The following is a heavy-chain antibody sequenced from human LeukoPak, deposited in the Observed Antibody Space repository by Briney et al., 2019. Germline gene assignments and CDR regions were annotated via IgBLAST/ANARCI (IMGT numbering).Heavy chain of an antibody. D-gene: IGHD3-10*01. V-gene: IGHV3-23*01. CDR1: GFTFSSYA. Sequence: PGGSLRLSCAASGFTFSSYAMSWVRQAPGKGLEWVSAISGSGGSTYYADSVKGRFTISRDNSKNTLYLQMNSLRAEDTAVYYCTHINYGSGSYSDYWGQGTLVTVSS. CDR3: THINYGSGSYSDY. CDR2: ISGSGGST. J-gene: IGHJ4*02.